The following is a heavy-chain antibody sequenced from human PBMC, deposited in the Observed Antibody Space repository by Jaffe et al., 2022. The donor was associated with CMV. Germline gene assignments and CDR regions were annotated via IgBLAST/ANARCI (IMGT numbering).Heavy chain of an antibody. CDR1: GYSFTSYW. V-gene: IGHV5-51*01. CDR3: ARRTEGSTYSSGWSSKMAYYFDY. J-gene: IGHJ4*02. D-gene: IGHD6-19*01. Sequence: EVQLVQSGAEVKKPGESLKISCKGSGYSFTSYWIGWVRQMPGKGLEWMGIIYPGDSDTRYSPSFQGQVTISADKSISTAYLQWSSLKASDTAMYYCARRTEGSTYSSGWSSKMAYYFDYWGQGTLVTVSS. CDR2: IYPGDSDT.